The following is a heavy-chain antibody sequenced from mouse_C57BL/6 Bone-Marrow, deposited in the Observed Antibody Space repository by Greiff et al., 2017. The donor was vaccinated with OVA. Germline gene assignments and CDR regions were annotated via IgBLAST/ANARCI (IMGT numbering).Heavy chain of an antibody. CDR3: AHYGNWFAY. J-gene: IGHJ3*01. CDR1: GYTFTDYY. D-gene: IGHD2-1*01. Sequence: VQLQQSGAELVRPGASVKLSCKASGYTFTDYYINWVKQRPGQGLEWIARIYPGSGNTYYNEKFKGKATLTAEKSSSTAYMQLSSLTSEDSAVYFCAHYGNWFAYWGQGTLVTVSA. CDR2: IYPGSGNT. V-gene: IGHV1-76*01.